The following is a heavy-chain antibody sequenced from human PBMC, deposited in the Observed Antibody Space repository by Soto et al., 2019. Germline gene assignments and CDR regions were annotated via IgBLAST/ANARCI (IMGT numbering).Heavy chain of an antibody. D-gene: IGHD6-6*01. J-gene: IGHJ5*02. CDR2: INPSGAST. Sequence: QVQLVQSGAEVKKPGASVKVSCKASGYTFTDYRMIWVRQAPGQGREWMGIINPSGASTNYAQKSHGRVTLTRDSLTITVYMELSSLRSEDTAVYYCARPAGRLANWFDPWGQGTLVTVAS. V-gene: IGHV1-46*01. CDR1: GYTFTDYR. CDR3: ARPAGRLANWFDP.